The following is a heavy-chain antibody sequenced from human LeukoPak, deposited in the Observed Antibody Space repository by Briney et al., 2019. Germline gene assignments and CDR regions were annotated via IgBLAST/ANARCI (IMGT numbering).Heavy chain of an antibody. CDR3: ARAPKGVTTGYFDH. J-gene: IGHJ4*02. Sequence: GASVKASCKASGYTFTTYYIHWVRQAPGQGLEWMGIINPSGGSTTYAQIFQGRVTLTRDTSTSTVYMELSSLRSDDTAVYYCARAPKGVTTGYFDHWGQGTPVTVSS. CDR2: INPSGGST. V-gene: IGHV1-46*01. D-gene: IGHD1-26*01. CDR1: GYTFTTYY.